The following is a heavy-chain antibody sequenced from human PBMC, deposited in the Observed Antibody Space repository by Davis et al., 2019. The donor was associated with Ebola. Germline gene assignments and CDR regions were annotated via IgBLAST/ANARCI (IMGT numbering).Heavy chain of an antibody. V-gene: IGHV3-30-3*02. CDR2: ISYDGSNK. Sequence: PGGSLRLSCAASGFTFSSYAMHWVRQAPGKGLEWVAVISYDGSNKYYADSVKGRFTISRDNSKNTLYLQMNSLRAEDTAVYYCAKFLGSGWPYHDAFDIWGQGTMVTVSS. CDR1: GFTFSSYA. CDR3: AKFLGSGWPYHDAFDI. J-gene: IGHJ3*02. D-gene: IGHD6-19*01.